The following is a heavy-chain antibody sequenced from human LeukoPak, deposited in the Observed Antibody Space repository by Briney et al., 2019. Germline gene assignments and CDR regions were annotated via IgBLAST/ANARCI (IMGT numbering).Heavy chain of an antibody. Sequence: WASVKVSCKASGGTFSSYAISWVRQAPGQGLEWMGGIIPIFGTANYAQKFQGRVTITTDESTSTAHMELSSLRSEDTAVYYCATGNEYCSSTSCYLDYYYYMDVWGKGTTVTVSS. D-gene: IGHD2-2*01. CDR2: IIPIFGTA. V-gene: IGHV1-69*05. CDR3: ATGNEYCSSTSCYLDYYYYMDV. J-gene: IGHJ6*03. CDR1: GGTFSSYA.